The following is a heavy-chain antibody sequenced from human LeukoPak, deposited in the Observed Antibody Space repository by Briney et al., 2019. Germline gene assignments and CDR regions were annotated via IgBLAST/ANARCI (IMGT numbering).Heavy chain of an antibody. Sequence: PGGSLRLSCVASGFTFSSYWMHWVRQAPGKGLVWVSRINSDGSNTRYADSVKGRFTISRDNAKNTLYLQMNSLRTEDTAVYYCARDLRKGYYFDYWGQGTLVTVSS. V-gene: IGHV3-74*01. J-gene: IGHJ4*02. CDR3: ARDLRKGYYFDY. CDR2: INSDGSNT. CDR1: GFTFSSYW.